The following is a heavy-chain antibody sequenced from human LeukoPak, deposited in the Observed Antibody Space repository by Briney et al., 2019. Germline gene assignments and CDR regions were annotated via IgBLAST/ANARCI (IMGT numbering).Heavy chain of an antibody. J-gene: IGHJ5*02. V-gene: IGHV1-46*01. Sequence: ASVRVSSTASGYTFTISYMHWVRHAPGQGREWRGIINPSGGSTSYAQKCQGRVTMTRDMSTSTVYMELSSLRSEDTAVYYCARAPSSGYSDNWFDPWGQGTLVTVSS. CDR1: GYTFTISY. CDR2: INPSGGST. D-gene: IGHD3-22*01. CDR3: ARAPSSGYSDNWFDP.